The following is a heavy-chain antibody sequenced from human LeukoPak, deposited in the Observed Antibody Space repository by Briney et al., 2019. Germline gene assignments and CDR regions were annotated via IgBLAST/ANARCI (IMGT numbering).Heavy chain of an antibody. D-gene: IGHD5-18*01. V-gene: IGHV4-61*05. CDR1: GGSISSSSSY. J-gene: IGHJ4*02. CDR2: MFYSEST. CDR3: ASISNSALGLPYFDH. Sequence: PSETLSLTCTVSGGSISSSSSYWDWMRQPPGKGLEWIGYMFYSESTKYNPSLKSRVTISVDKSKNQFSLHMSSVTAADTAVYYCASISNSALGLPYFDHWGQGSLVTVSS.